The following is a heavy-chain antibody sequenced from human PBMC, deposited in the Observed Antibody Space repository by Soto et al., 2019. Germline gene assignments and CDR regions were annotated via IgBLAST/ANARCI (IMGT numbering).Heavy chain of an antibody. CDR1: GFTFTSSA. CDR3: AADLRTGNIDY. D-gene: IGHD7-27*01. V-gene: IGHV1-58*01. Sequence: PVKVSSKASGFTFTSSAVKWVRQARGHRLESIGSTDLGSHNTNYAQKFQGRVTITMHMSTSTAYMELSSISSEDTAIYHCAADLRTGNIDYWGQGTLVTVSS. J-gene: IGHJ4*02. CDR2: TDLGSHNT.